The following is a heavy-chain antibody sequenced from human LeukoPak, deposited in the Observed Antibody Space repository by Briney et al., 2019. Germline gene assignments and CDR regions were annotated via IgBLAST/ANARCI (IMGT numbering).Heavy chain of an antibody. D-gene: IGHD6-19*01. V-gene: IGHV4-59*06. CDR2: IYYSGST. J-gene: IGHJ3*02. Sequence: SETLSLTCTVSGGSISNYYWSWIRQHPGKGLEWIGYIYYSGSTYYNPSLKSRVTISVDTSKNQFSLKLSSVTAADTAVYYCARPRQWLDAFDIWGQGTMVTVSS. CDR1: GGSISNYY. CDR3: ARPRQWLDAFDI.